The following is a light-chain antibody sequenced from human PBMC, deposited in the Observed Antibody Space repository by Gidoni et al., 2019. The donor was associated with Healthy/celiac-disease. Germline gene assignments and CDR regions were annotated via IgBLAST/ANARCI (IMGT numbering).Light chain of an antibody. J-gene: IGKJ2*01. CDR3: QHYNNLPPYT. V-gene: IGKV3-15*01. CDR1: QSVSRN. Sequence: EIVMTQSPATLSVSPGERATLSCRASQSVSRNLAWYQQKPGQAPRLLIYGASTRATDIPARFSGSGSGTEFTLTISSLQSEDFAVYYCQHYNNLPPYTFGQGTKLEIK. CDR2: GAS.